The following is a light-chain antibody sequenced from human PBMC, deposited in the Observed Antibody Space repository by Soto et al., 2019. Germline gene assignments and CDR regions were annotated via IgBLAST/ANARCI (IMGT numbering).Light chain of an antibody. CDR1: SSNIGNNY. CDR3: GTWDSSLWV. CDR2: DNN. Sequence: QSVLTQPPSVSAAPGQKVTISCSGSSSNIGNNYVSWYQQLPGTAPKLLIYDNNKRPSGIPDRFSGSKSGTSATLGITGLQTGDEADYYCGTWDSSLWVFGGGIQLTVL. J-gene: IGLJ3*02. V-gene: IGLV1-51*01.